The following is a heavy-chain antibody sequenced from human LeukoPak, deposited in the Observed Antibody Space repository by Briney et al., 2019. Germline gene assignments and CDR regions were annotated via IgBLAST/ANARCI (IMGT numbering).Heavy chain of an antibody. Sequence: GGSLRLSCAASGFTFSSYSMNWVRQAPGKGLEWVSYISSSSSTIYYADSVKGRFTISRDNAKNSLYLQMNSLRAEDTAVYYCARVFWETVNTGYYSDFWGLGTLVTVSS. D-gene: IGHD3-22*01. CDR3: ARVFWETVNTGYYSDF. CDR2: ISSSSSTI. J-gene: IGHJ4*02. CDR1: GFTFSSYS. V-gene: IGHV3-48*04.